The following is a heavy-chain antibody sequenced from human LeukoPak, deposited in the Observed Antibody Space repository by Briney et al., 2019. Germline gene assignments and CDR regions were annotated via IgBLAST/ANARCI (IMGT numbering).Heavy chain of an antibody. J-gene: IGHJ4*02. CDR2: ISYDGSSK. CDR3: ARDRKAGGEMATIAKWDY. Sequence: GGSLRLSCAASGFTFSNYPMHWVRQPPGQGLEWVAVISYDGSSKYYADSVKGRFTISRDNSKNTLYLQMSSLRSEDTAVYYCARDRKAGGEMATIAKWDYWGQGTLVTVSS. CDR1: GFTFSNYP. V-gene: IGHV3-30-3*01. D-gene: IGHD5-12*01.